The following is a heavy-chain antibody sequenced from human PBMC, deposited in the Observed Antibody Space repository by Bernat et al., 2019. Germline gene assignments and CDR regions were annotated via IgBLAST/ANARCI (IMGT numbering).Heavy chain of an antibody. CDR2: ISYDGSNK. CDR1: GFTFSSYA. D-gene: IGHD6-6*01. V-gene: IGHV3-30-3*01. Sequence: VQLVESGGGVVQPGRSLRLSCAASGFTFSSYAMHWVRQAPGKGLEWVAVISYDGSNKYYADSVKGRFTISRDNSKNTLYLQMNSLRAEDTAVYYCAREGIAARDYYYYGMDVWGQGTTVTVSS. CDR3: AREGIAARDYYYYGMDV. J-gene: IGHJ6*02.